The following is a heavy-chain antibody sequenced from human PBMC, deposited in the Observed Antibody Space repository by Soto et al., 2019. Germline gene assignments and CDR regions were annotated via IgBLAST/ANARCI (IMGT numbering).Heavy chain of an antibody. Sequence: PSQTLSLTCVISGDSVSSNSATWNWIRQSPSRGLEWLGRTYYTSKWKNDYALSVKSRITINPDTSKNQFSLQLNSVTLEDTAVYYCAREGRNGFDIWGQGTMVTVSS. CDR1: GDSVSSNSAT. J-gene: IGHJ3*02. D-gene: IGHD1-26*01. V-gene: IGHV6-1*01. CDR2: TYYTSKWKN. CDR3: AREGRNGFDI.